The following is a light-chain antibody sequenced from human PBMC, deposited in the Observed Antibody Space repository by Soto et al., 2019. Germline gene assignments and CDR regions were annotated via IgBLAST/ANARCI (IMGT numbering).Light chain of an antibody. CDR3: CSYTTSNTRQIV. J-gene: IGLJ1*01. CDR2: DVN. V-gene: IGLV2-14*03. Sequence: QSVLTQPASVSGSPGQSITISCTGTSSDVGGYTYFSWYQHHPGKAPKLMLYDVNNQPSGVSNHFSGSTSGNTASLTNSRLQPEDEADYYCCSYTTSNTRQIVFGTGPKVTVL. CDR1: SSDVGGYTY.